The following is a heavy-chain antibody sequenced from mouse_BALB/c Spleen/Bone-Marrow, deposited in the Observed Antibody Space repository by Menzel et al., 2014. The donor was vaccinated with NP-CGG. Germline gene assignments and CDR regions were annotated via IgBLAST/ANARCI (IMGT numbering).Heavy chain of an antibody. J-gene: IGHJ3*01. V-gene: IGHV6-6*02. CDR2: IGLKSNNYAT. CDR1: GFTFSNYW. Sequence: EVMLVESGGGLVQPGGSMKLSCVASGFTFSNYWMNWVRQSPEKGLEWVAEIGLKSNNYATHYAESVKGRFTISRDDSKSSVYLQVNNLRAEDTGIYYCTWFAYWGQGTLVTVSA. CDR3: TWFAY.